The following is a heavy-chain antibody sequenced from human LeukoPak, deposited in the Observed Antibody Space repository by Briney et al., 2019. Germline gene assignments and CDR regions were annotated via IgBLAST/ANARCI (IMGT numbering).Heavy chain of an antibody. D-gene: IGHD6-19*01. V-gene: IGHV4-34*01. CDR2: INHSGST. J-gene: IGHJ4*02. CDR1: GGSFSGYY. Sequence: MPSETLSLTCAVYGGSFSGYYWSWIRQPPGKGLEWIGEINHSGSTNYNPSLKSRVTISVDTSKNQFSLKLSSVTAADTAVYYCARDPAVAGDHWGQGTLVTVSS. CDR3: ARDPAVAGDH.